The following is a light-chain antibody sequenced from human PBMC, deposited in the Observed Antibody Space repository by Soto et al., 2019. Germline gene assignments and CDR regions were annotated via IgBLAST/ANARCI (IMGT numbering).Light chain of an antibody. V-gene: IGKV3-15*01. CDR3: QQYNNWPLT. Sequence: EIVMTQSPATLSVSPGERATLSCRASQTVSSNLAWYQQKPGQAPRLLIYGASTRATGLPARFSGSGSGTEFTLTISSLQSEDFAVYYYQQYNNWPLTFGQGTKVEIK. CDR2: GAS. CDR1: QTVSSN. J-gene: IGKJ1*01.